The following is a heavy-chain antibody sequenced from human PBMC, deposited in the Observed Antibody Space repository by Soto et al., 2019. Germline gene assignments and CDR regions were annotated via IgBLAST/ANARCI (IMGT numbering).Heavy chain of an antibody. CDR2: IVVGSGNT. V-gene: IGHV1-58*02. J-gene: IGHJ4*02. CDR1: GFTFTSSA. D-gene: IGHD2-15*01. CDR3: AADGYCSGGSCYGTDY. Sequence: GASVKVSCKASGFTFTSSAMQWVRQARGQRLEWIGWIVVGSGNTNYAQKFRERVTITRDMSTSTAYMELSSLRSEDTAVYYCAADGYCSGGSCYGTDYWGQGTLVTVSS.